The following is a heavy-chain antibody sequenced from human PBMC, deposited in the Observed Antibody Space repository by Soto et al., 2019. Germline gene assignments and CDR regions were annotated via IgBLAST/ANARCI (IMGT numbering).Heavy chain of an antibody. CDR2: IYYSGST. CDR3: ARVYYDILTGFYSDY. CDR1: GGSINRYY. Sequence: SETLSLTCTVSGGSINRYYWSWIRQPPGKGLEWIGYIYYSGSTNYNPSLKSRVSISVDTSKNQFSLKLSSVTAADTAVYYCARVYYDILTGFYSDYWAQGNMVPVSA. V-gene: IGHV4-59*01. J-gene: IGHJ4*02. D-gene: IGHD3-9*01.